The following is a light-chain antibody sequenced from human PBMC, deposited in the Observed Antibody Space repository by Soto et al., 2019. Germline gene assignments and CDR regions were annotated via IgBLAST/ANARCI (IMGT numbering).Light chain of an antibody. CDR2: GAS. J-gene: IGKJ2*01. Sequence: EIVLTQSPGTLSLSPGERATLSCRASQSVSSSYLAWYQQKPGQAPRLLIYGASNRATGIPDRFSASGSGTDFTLTISRLETEDFAVDYCQQYGSSPPYTFGQGTKLEIK. CDR3: QQYGSSPPYT. CDR1: QSVSSSY. V-gene: IGKV3-20*01.